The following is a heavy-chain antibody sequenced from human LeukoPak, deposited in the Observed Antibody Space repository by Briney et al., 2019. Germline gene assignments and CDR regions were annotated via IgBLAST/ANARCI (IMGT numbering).Heavy chain of an antibody. CDR3: AQWSGYYTSDGYFQH. V-gene: IGHV3-23*01. J-gene: IGHJ1*01. Sequence: PGGSLRLSCAASGFTFSSYAMSWVRQAPGKGLEWVSAISVSGGSTYYADSVKGRFTISRDNSKNTLFLQMNSLRAEDTAVYYCAQWSGYYTSDGYFQHWGQGTLVTVSS. CDR2: ISVSGGST. CDR1: GFTFSSYA. D-gene: IGHD3-3*01.